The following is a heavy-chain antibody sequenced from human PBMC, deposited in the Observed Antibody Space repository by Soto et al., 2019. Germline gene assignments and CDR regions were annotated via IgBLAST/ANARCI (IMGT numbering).Heavy chain of an antibody. CDR2: INAGNGYT. D-gene: IGHD6-6*01. Sequence: ASVKVSCKASGYSFTTYAIYWVRQAPGQRLEWMGWINAGNGYTKYSQKFQGRVTITRDTSASSAYMELSSLTSEDTAVYYCARGAVSTLSMGCFDPWGQGTLVTVSS. J-gene: IGHJ5*02. CDR3: ARGAVSTLSMGCFDP. V-gene: IGHV1-3*01. CDR1: GYSFTTYA.